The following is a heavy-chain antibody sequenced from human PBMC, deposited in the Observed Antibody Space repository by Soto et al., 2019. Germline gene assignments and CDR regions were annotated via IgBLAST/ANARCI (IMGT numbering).Heavy chain of an antibody. CDR3: ARGGRDCYSYSPFDY. J-gene: IGHJ4*02. V-gene: IGHV3-33*01. D-gene: IGHD2-21*01. CDR2: IWYDGSNK. Sequence: QVQLVESGGGVVQPGGSLRLSCAASGFTFSNYAMHWVRQAPGQGLDWVTSIWYDGSNKYYADSVKGRFTISRDNPKNTLYLQMNSLRAEDSAMYYCARGGRDCYSYSPFDYWGQGTLVTVSS. CDR1: GFTFSNYA.